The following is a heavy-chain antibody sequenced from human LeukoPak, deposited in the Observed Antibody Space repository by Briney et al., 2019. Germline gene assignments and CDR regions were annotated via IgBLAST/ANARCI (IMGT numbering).Heavy chain of an antibody. V-gene: IGHV3-23*01. CDR3: ARGGGHHHFDY. D-gene: IGHD1-14*01. Sequence: GGSLRLSCAASGFTFSRYAMSWVGQAPGKGREGVSAISATGYTTYYADSVKGRFTISTDNSKSTVYLQMNSLRAEDTAVYYCARGGGHHHFDYWGQGTLVTVSS. CDR1: GFTFSRYA. CDR2: ISATGYTT. J-gene: IGHJ4*02.